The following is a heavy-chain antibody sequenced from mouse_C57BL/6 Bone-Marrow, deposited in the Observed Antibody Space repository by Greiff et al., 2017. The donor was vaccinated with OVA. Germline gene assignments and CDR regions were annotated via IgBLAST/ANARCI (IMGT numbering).Heavy chain of an antibody. D-gene: IGHD1-1*01. CDR3: TRPWGYGSSFAY. CDR1: GYTFTSYW. CDR2: IYPGNSDT. J-gene: IGHJ3*01. V-gene: IGHV1-5*01. Sequence: VQLQQSGPVLARPGASVKMSCKTSGYTFTSYWMHWVKQRPGQGLEWIGAIYPGNSDTSYNQKFKGKAKLTAVTSASTAYMELSSLTNEDSAVYYCTRPWGYGSSFAYWGQGTLVTVSA.